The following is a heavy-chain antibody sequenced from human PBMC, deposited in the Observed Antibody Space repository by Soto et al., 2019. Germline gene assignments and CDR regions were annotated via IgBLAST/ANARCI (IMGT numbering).Heavy chain of an antibody. CDR1: GGSISSYY. CDR3: ARDLKEYCSDGKCNWFDP. Sequence: SSETLSLTCTVSGGSISSYYWSWIRQPPGKGLEWIGYIYYSGSTNYNPSLKSRVTISFDASKNQISLQVRSATAADAAVYYCARDLKEYCSDGKCNWFDPWGQGTLVTVSS. D-gene: IGHD2-15*01. CDR2: IYYSGST. J-gene: IGHJ5*02. V-gene: IGHV4-59*01.